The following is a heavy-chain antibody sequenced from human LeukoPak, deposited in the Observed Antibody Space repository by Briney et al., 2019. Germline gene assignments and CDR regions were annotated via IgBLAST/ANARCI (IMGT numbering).Heavy chain of an antibody. CDR3: ARDRVEMATTLFSY. D-gene: IGHD5-24*01. CDR1: GFTFSSHW. J-gene: IGHJ4*02. CDR2: ISTDGRTA. V-gene: IGHV3-74*01. Sequence: GGSLRLSCAASGFTFSSHWMHWVRQAPGKGLVWVSRISTDGRTATYADSVKGRFTISRDNAKNSLYLQMNSLRAEDTAVYYCARDRVEMATTLFSYWGQGTLVTVSS.